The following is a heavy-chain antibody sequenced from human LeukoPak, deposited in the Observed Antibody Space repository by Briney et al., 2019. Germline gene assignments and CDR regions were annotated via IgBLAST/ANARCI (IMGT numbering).Heavy chain of an antibody. D-gene: IGHD6-13*01. CDR2: ISYDGSNK. Sequence: GGSLRLSCAASGFTFSSYAMHLVRQAPGKGLEWVAVISYDGSNKYYADSVKGRFTISRDNSKNTLYLQMNSLRAEDTAVYYCARDSRHQLVAYYYYGMDVWGQGTTVTVSS. CDR1: GFTFSSYA. J-gene: IGHJ6*02. V-gene: IGHV3-30-3*01. CDR3: ARDSRHQLVAYYYYGMDV.